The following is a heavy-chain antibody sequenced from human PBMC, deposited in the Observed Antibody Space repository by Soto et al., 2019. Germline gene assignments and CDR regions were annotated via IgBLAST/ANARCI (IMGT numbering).Heavy chain of an antibody. CDR3: AKGHTPGHYYYGMDV. CDR1: GFTFSSYA. CDR2: ISGSGGST. V-gene: IGHV3-23*01. D-gene: IGHD5-18*01. J-gene: IGHJ6*02. Sequence: TGGSLRLSCAASGFTFSSYAMSWVRQAPGKGLEWVSAISGSGGSTYYADSVKGRFTISRDNSKNTLYLQMNSLRAEDTAVYYCAKGHTPGHYYYGMDVWGQGTTVTVSS.